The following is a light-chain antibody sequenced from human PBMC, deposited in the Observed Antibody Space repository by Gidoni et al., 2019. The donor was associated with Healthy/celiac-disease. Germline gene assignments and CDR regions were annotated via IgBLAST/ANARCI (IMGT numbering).Light chain of an antibody. J-gene: IGKJ1*01. CDR2: DAS. V-gene: IGKV3-11*01. CDR3: QQHNNWPPYT. Sequence: DIVLTQSPATLSLSPGERATLSCRASQSVSSNLAWYQQKPGQAPRLLIYDASNRATGIPARFSGSGSGTDFTLTISSLESEDFAVYYCQQHNNWPPYTFGQGTKVEIK. CDR1: QSVSSN.